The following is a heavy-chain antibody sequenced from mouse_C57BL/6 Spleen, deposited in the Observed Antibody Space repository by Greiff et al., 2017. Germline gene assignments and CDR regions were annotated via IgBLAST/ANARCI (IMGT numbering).Heavy chain of an antibody. D-gene: IGHD3-1*01. V-gene: IGHV5-4*01. J-gene: IGHJ2*01. CDR2: ISDGGSYT. CDR1: GFTFSSYA. Sequence: EVQGVESGGGLVKPGGSLKLSCAASGFTFSSYAMSWVRQTPEKRLEWVATISDGGSYTYYPDNVKGRFTISRDNAKNNLYLQMSHLKSEDTAMYYCARVGGTNIGNYFDYWGQGTTLTVAS. CDR3: ARVGGTNIGNYFDY.